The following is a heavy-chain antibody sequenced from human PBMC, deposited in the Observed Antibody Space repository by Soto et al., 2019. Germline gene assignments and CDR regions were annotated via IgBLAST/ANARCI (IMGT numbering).Heavy chain of an antibody. Sequence: SETLSLTCTVSGGSISSGGYYWSWIRQHPGKGLEWIGYIYYSGSTYYNPSLKSRVTISVDTSKNQFSLKLSSVTAADTAVYYCARVDYYGSGRSLPFDYWGQGTLVTVSS. V-gene: IGHV4-31*03. CDR2: IYYSGST. CDR1: GGSISSGGYY. D-gene: IGHD3-10*01. CDR3: ARVDYYGSGRSLPFDY. J-gene: IGHJ4*02.